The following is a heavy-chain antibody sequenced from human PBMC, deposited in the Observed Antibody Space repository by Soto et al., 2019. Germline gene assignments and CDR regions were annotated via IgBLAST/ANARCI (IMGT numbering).Heavy chain of an antibody. Sequence: EVQMLESGGGLVQPGGSLRLSCVASGFTCSSYDMSWVRQAPGKGLEWVSTILVGGGTYYPDSVKGRFAISRDNSENTVSLQMNSLTVVDTAVYFCAKSTATGGGAFDICGQGTIVTVSS. CDR2: ILVGGGT. J-gene: IGHJ3*02. V-gene: IGHV3-23*01. CDR3: AKSTATGGGAFDI. CDR1: GFTCSSYD. D-gene: IGHD2-8*02.